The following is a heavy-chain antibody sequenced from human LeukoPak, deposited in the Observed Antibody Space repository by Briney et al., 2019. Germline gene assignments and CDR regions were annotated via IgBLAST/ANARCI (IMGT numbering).Heavy chain of an antibody. V-gene: IGHV3-74*01. Sequence: GGSLRLSCAASGNYWMHWVRQAPGKGLVWVSHINSDGSITSYADSVKGRFTISRDNAKNTLYLQMNSLRAEDTAVYYCARDAVDTANAVWGQGTTVTVSS. D-gene: IGHD5-18*01. CDR3: ARDAVDTANAV. CDR2: INSDGSIT. CDR1: GNYW. J-gene: IGHJ6*02.